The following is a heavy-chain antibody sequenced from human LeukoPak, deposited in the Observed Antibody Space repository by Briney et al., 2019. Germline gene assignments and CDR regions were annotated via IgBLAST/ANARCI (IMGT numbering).Heavy chain of an antibody. Sequence: SVKVSCKASGGTFSSYAISWVRQAPGQGLEWMGGIIPIFGTANYAQKFQGRVTITTDESTSTAYMELSSLRSEDTAVYYCARGIAAAPGAPNYFDYWGQGTLVTVSS. CDR2: IIPIFGTA. V-gene: IGHV1-69*05. CDR3: ARGIAAAPGAPNYFDY. CDR1: GGTFSSYA. D-gene: IGHD6-13*01. J-gene: IGHJ4*02.